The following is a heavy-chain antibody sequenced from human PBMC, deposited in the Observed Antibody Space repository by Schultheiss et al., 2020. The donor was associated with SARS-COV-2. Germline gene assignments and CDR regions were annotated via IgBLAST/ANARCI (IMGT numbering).Heavy chain of an antibody. V-gene: IGHV3-23*01. CDR3: AKVSWGVVVPAGTDY. J-gene: IGHJ4*02. CDR2: ISGSGGST. Sequence: GGSLRLSCAASGFSFSNYAMKWVRQAPGKGLEWVSGISGSGGSTFYADSVKGRFTVSRDNSKNTLYLQMNSLRAEDTAVYYCAKVSWGVVVPAGTDYWGQGTLVTVSS. CDR1: GFSFSNYA. D-gene: IGHD2-2*01.